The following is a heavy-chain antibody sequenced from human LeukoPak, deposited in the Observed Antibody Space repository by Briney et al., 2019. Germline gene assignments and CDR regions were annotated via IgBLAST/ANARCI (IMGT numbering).Heavy chain of an antibody. D-gene: IGHD6-19*01. CDR3: VRRDTGWNYFDY. V-gene: IGHV4-4*08. J-gene: IGHJ4*02. Sequence: SETLSLTCAVSGGSINTHYWVWIRQPPGKGLQWIGDIYSTGKNNYNPSLKSRVTISLDTSKSHLSLNLTSLLAADTAIYYCVRRDTGWNYFDYWGQGILVTVSS. CDR2: IYSTGKN. CDR1: GGSINTHY.